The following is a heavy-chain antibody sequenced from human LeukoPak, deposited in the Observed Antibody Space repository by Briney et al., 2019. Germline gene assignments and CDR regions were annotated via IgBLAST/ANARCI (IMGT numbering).Heavy chain of an antibody. V-gene: IGHV1-69*06. CDR2: IIPIFGTA. D-gene: IGHD2-8*01. J-gene: IGHJ4*02. Sequence: LVKVSCKASGGTFSSYAISWVRQAPGQGLEWMGGIIPIFGTANYAQKFQGRVTITADKSTSTAYMELSSLRSEDTAVYYCAREYCTNGVCYIRLDYWGQGTLVTVSS. CDR1: GGTFSSYA. CDR3: AREYCTNGVCYIRLDY.